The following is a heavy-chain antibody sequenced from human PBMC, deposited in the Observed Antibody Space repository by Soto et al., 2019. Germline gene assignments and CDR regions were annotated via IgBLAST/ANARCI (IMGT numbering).Heavy chain of an antibody. V-gene: IGHV3-23*01. CDR2: IGSSGSDT. CDR1: GFTFSSYA. Sequence: GGSLRLSCAASGFTFSSYAMNWVRQAPGKGLEWVSTIGSSGSDTSYADSVRGRFTISRDNSKNTLYLQINSLRAEDTAVYYCEKGAPCSRWLSDYWGQGTLVTVSS. CDR3: EKGAPCSRWLSDY. D-gene: IGHD5-12*01. J-gene: IGHJ4*02.